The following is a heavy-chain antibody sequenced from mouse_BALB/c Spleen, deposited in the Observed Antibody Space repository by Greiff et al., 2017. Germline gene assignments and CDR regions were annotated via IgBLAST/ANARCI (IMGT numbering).Heavy chain of an antibody. V-gene: IGHV1-18*01. CDR2: INPNNGGT. Sequence: EVQLQQSGPELVKPGASVKIPCKASGYTFTDYNMHWVKQSHGKSLEWIGDINPNNGGTIYNQKFKGKATLTVDKSSSTAYMELRSLTSEDTAVYYCARPIYGSSHWYFDVWGAGTTVTVSS. D-gene: IGHD1-1*01. J-gene: IGHJ1*01. CDR1: GYTFTDYN. CDR3: ARPIYGSSHWYFDV.